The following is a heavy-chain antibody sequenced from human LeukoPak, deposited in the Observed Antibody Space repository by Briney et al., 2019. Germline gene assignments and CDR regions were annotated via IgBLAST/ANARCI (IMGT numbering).Heavy chain of an antibody. CDR1: GGSISSYY. J-gene: IGHJ3*02. Sequence: SETLSLTCTVSGGSISSYYWSWIRQPPGKGLEGIGYIYYSGSTNYNPSLKSGVTISVDTSKTQFSLKLSSVTAADTAVYYCARRYSGYDFAFDIWGQGTMVTVSS. V-gene: IGHV4-59*08. CDR3: ARRYSGYDFAFDI. CDR2: IYYSGST. D-gene: IGHD5-12*01.